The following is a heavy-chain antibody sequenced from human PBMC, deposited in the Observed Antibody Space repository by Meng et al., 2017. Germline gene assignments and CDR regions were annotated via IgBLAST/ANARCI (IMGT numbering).Heavy chain of an antibody. Sequence: LRLSCTVSGGSISSGSYYWSWIRQPAGKGLEWIGCIYTSGSTNYSPSLKSRVTISVDTSKNQFSLKLSSVTAADTAVYYCAEGSGYFWGQGTLVTVSS. CDR3: AEGSGYF. J-gene: IGHJ4*02. CDR2: IYTSGST. CDR1: GGSISSGSYY. D-gene: IGHD3-10*01. V-gene: IGHV4-61*02.